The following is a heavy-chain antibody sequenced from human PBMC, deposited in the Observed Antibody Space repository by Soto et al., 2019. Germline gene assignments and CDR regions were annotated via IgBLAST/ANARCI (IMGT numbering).Heavy chain of an antibody. V-gene: IGHV1-2*02. CDR1: GYTFIGYY. CDR3: ARKLGYSDREGFSLGY. CDR2: IKPDNGDT. J-gene: IGHJ4*01. Sequence: GASVKVSCKASGYTFIGYYIQWVRQAPGQRPEWMGWIKPDNGDTKYAQKFQGRVTMTRDTANTKVFMELRGLTSDDPAVYLCARKLGYSDREGFSLGYWGQGTPVTVSS. D-gene: IGHD3-22*01.